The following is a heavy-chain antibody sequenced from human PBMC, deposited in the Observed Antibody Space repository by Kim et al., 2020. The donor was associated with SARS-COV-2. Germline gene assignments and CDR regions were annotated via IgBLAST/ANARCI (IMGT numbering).Heavy chain of an antibody. Sequence: TNTTPSPTSRVTISVDTSKNQFSLKLSSVTAADTAVYYCASSGYDYYFDYWGQGTLVTVSS. CDR2: T. V-gene: IGHV4-4*09. D-gene: IGHD5-12*01. J-gene: IGHJ4*02. CDR3: ASSGYDYYFDY.